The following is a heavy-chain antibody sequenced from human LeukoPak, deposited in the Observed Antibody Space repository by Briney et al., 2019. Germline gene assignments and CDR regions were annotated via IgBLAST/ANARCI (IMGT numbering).Heavy chain of an antibody. J-gene: IGHJ4*02. D-gene: IGHD6-19*01. CDR3: ARAAKGSVAGYVY. CDR1: GGSISSSSYY. V-gene: IGHV4-39*01. CDR2: IYYSGST. Sequence: SETLSLTCTVSGGSISSSSYYWGWIRQPPGKGLEWIGSIYYSGSTHYNPSLKSRVTISVDTPKNQFSLKLSSVTAADTAVYYCARAAKGSVAGYVYWGQGTLVTVSS.